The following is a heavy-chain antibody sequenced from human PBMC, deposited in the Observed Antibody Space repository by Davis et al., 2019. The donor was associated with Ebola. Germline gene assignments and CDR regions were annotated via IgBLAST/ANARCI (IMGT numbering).Heavy chain of an antibody. Sequence: PGGSLRLSCAASGFTFSSYGMHWVRQAPGKGLEWVAVISYDGSNKYYADSVKGRFTISRDNSKNTLYLQMNSLRAEDTAMYYCARGDDYSNYYYGMDVWGKGTTVTVSS. CDR1: GFTFSSYG. CDR2: ISYDGSNK. D-gene: IGHD4-11*01. CDR3: ARGDDYSNYYYGMDV. J-gene: IGHJ6*04. V-gene: IGHV3-30*03.